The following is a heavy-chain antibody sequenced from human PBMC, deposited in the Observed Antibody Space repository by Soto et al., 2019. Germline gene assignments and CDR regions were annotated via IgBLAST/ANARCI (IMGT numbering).Heavy chain of an antibody. D-gene: IGHD6-13*01. Sequence: SETLSLTCTVSGGSISSYYWSWIRQPAGKGLEWIGRIYTSGSTNYNPSLKSRVTMSVDTSNNQFSLKLSSVTAADTAVYFCVRVAGSSSWYETDSWGPGTLVTVSS. CDR3: VRVAGSSSWYETDS. CDR2: IYTSGST. V-gene: IGHV4-4*07. J-gene: IGHJ4*02. CDR1: GGSISSYY.